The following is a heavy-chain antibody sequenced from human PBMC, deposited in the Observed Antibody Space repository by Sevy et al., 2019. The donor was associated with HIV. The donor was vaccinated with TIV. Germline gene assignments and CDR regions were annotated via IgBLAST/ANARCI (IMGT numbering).Heavy chain of an antibody. CDR2: ISAYNGNT. J-gene: IGHJ4*02. CDR3: ARDREYYYDSSGYTDY. CDR1: GYTFTSYG. Sequence: ASVTVSCKASGYTFTSYGISWVRQAPGQGLEWMGWISAYNGNTNYAQKLQGRVTMTTDTSTSTAYMELRSLRSDDTAVYYCARDREYYYDSSGYTDYWGQGTLVTVSS. V-gene: IGHV1-18*01. D-gene: IGHD3-22*01.